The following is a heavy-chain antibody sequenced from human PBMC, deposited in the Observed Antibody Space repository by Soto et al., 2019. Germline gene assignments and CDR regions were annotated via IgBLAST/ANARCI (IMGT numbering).Heavy chain of an antibody. CDR3: ARQIYDSDTGPNFQYYFDS. CDR2: IDPSDSQT. Sequence: PGESLKVSCKGSGYSFAGYWITWVRRKPGKGLEWMGRIDPSDSQTYYSPSFRGHVTISATKSITTVFLQWSSLRASDTAMYYCARQIYDSDTGPNFQYYFDSSGQGTASTFSS. D-gene: IGHD3-22*01. CDR1: GYSFAGYW. J-gene: IGHJ4*02. V-gene: IGHV5-10-1*01.